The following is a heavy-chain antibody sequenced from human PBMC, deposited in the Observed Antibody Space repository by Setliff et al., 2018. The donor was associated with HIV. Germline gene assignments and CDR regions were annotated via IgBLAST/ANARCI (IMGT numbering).Heavy chain of an antibody. Sequence: ASVKVSCKASGGTFSSYAINWVRQAPGQGLEWMGGIIPILGIANYAQKFQGRVTITADKSTSTAYMELSSLRSEDTAVYYCARGGNWTPLDYWGQGTLVTVSS. D-gene: IGHD1-20*01. CDR1: GGTFSSYA. V-gene: IGHV1-69*10. J-gene: IGHJ4*02. CDR3: ARGGNWTPLDY. CDR2: IIPILGIA.